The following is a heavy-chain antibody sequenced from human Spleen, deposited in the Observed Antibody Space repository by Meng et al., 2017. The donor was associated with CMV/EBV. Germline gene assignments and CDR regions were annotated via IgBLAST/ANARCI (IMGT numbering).Heavy chain of an antibody. Sequence: SGYSFTGHYLHWVRQAPGQGLEWMGWINPKSGNTNYAQKFQGRVTMTRDTSISTAYMELSRLRSDDTAIYYCARGKKIPYNWNYLDYWGQGALVTVSS. D-gene: IGHD1-20*01. CDR1: GYSFTGHY. J-gene: IGHJ4*02. CDR2: INPKSGNT. V-gene: IGHV1-2*02. CDR3: ARGKKIPYNWNYLDY.